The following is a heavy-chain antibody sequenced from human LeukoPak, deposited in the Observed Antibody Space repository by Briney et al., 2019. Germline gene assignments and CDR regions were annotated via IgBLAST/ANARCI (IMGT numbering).Heavy chain of an antibody. D-gene: IGHD3-22*01. V-gene: IGHV4-38-2*02. CDR1: GYSISSGYY. Sequence: SETLSLTCTVSGYSISSGYYWGWIRQPPGKGLEWIGSIYHSGSTYYNPSLKSRVTISVDTSKNQFSLKLSSVTAADTAVYYCASPTYYYDSSGYYLPFDYWGQGTLVTVSS. CDR3: ASPTYYYDSSGYYLPFDY. J-gene: IGHJ4*02. CDR2: IYHSGST.